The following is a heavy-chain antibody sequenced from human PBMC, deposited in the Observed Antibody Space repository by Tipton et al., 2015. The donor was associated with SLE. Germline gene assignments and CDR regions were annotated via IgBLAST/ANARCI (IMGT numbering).Heavy chain of an antibody. Sequence: TLSLTCAVSGGSIRSSNWWSWVRQPPGKGLEWIGEIHHSGSTNSNPSLKSRVTISVDKSKNQFSLKLSSVTVADTAVYYCAKDYNHDNADYNCGQGALVTVTS. V-gene: IGHV4-4*02. CDR2: IHHSGST. J-gene: IGHJ4*02. CDR1: GGSIRSSNW. D-gene: IGHD4-17*01. CDR3: AKDYNHDNADYN.